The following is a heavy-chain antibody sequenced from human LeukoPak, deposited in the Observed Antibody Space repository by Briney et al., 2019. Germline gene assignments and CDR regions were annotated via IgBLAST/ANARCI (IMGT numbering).Heavy chain of an antibody. CDR3: ARAPNYDYVPFDY. J-gene: IGHJ4*02. CDR2: IIPIFGTA. Sequence: GASVKVSCKASGGTFSSYAINWVRQAPGQGLEWMGGIIPIFGTANYAQKFQGRVTITADESTSTAYMELSSLRSEDTAVYYCARAPNYDYVPFDYWGQGTLVTVSS. V-gene: IGHV1-69*13. D-gene: IGHD3-16*01. CDR1: GGTFSSYA.